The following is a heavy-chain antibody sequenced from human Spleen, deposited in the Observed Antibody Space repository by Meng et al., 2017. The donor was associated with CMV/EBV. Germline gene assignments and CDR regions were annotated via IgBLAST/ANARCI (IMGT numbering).Heavy chain of an antibody. D-gene: IGHD5-18*01. CDR1: GGTFSSYA. Sequence: SVKVSCKASGGTFSSYAISWVRQAPGQGLEWMGGIIPIFGTANYAQKFQGRVTITTDESTSTAYMELSSLRSEDTAVYYCARAKRGYSYDNYYYYGMDVWGQGTTVTVS. CDR2: IIPIFGTA. CDR3: ARAKRGYSYDNYYYYGMDV. J-gene: IGHJ6*02. V-gene: IGHV1-69*05.